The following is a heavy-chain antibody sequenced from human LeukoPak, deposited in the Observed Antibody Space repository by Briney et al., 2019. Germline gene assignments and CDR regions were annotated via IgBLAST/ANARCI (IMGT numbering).Heavy chain of an antibody. Sequence: PSQTLSLTCTVSGGSISSGGYYWSWIRQHPGKGLEWIGYIYYSGSTNYNPSLKSRVTISVDTSENQFSLKLNSVTAADTAVYYCARQGGVATTFDYWGQGTLVTVSS. CDR3: ARQGGVATTFDY. V-gene: IGHV4-31*03. CDR1: GGSISSGGYY. J-gene: IGHJ4*02. D-gene: IGHD5-12*01. CDR2: IYYSGST.